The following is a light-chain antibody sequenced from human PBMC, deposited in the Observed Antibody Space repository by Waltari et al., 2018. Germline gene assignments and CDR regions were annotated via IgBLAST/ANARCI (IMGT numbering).Light chain of an antibody. CDR1: SGDVGFYNY. CDR2: DVS. J-gene: IGLJ3*02. Sequence: QSALTQPASLSGSPGQSITISCTGTSGDVGFYNYVSWYQQHPGKAPRPIIYDVSERPSGVSNRFSGSKSGNTASLTISGLQAEDEADYYCNSYTGSSSWVFGGGTKLTVL. CDR3: NSYTGSSSWV. V-gene: IGLV2-14*03.